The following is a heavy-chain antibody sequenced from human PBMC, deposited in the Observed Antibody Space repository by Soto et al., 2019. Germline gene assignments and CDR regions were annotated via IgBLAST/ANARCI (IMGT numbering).Heavy chain of an antibody. CDR3: AGPPRY. CDR1: GGSISSYY. CDR2: IYDSGST. V-gene: IGHV4-59*01. Sequence: QVLLQESGPGLVKPSETLALTCTISGGSISSYYWSWIRQPPGKGLEWIGYIYDSGSTNYNPSLKSRVTISLDTSKNQFSLKLTSVTAADTAVYYCAGPPRYWGQGTVVTVSS. J-gene: IGHJ4*02.